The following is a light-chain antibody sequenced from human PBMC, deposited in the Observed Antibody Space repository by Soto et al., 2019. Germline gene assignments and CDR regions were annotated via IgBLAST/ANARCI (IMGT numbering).Light chain of an antibody. Sequence: ALTQPPSASGSPGQSVAISCTGTSSDVGGYNYVSWYQQHPGKAPKLMIYEVSNRPSGVSNRFSGSKSGNTASLTISGLQAEDEADYYCSSYTTSSTRVFGTGTKVTVL. CDR1: SSDVGGYNY. V-gene: IGLV2-14*01. CDR2: EVS. CDR3: SSYTTSSTRV. J-gene: IGLJ1*01.